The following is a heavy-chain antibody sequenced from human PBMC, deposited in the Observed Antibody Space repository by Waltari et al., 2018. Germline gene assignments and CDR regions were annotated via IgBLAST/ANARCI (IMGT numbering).Heavy chain of an antibody. CDR1: GRAFNSFA. V-gene: IGHV1-69*06. D-gene: IGHD2-21*01. CDR3: ATSPRPSIPPPFDY. CDR2: SNAMFGTT. J-gene: IGHJ4*02. Sequence: QVQLVQSGAEVKKPGSSVKVSCMASGRAFNSFAISWVRQAPGQGLEWMGGSNAMFGTTTYAQKFQGRVAISADRSTSIAHMEMSSLTSEDTAVYYCATSPRPSIPPPFDYWGQGTPVIVSS.